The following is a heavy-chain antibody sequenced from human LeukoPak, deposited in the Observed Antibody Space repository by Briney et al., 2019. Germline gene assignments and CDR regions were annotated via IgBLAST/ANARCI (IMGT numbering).Heavy chain of an antibody. CDR3: AGPGPWFGELWWAFDI. Sequence: HTGGSLRLSCAASGFTVSSTYMSWVRQTPGKGLEWLSVIYSGGSTYYADSVKGRFTISRDNSKNTLYLQMNSLRAEDTAVYYCAGPGPWFGELWWAFDIWGQGTMVTVSS. CDR2: IYSGGST. V-gene: IGHV3-53*01. J-gene: IGHJ3*02. CDR1: GFTVSSTY. D-gene: IGHD3-10*01.